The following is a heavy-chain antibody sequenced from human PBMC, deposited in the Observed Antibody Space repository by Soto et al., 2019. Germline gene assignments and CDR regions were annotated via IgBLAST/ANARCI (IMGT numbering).Heavy chain of an antibody. CDR3: AREGSYSAYNFAHGIQLWSFDF. CDR2: IFSSGST. D-gene: IGHD5-12*01. Sequence: LSLTCTVSGGSINTFYWSWVRQPAGKGLEWIGRIFSSGSTSLNPSLESRVAMSVDTSKNHFSLNLSSVTAADMAVYYCAREGSYSAYNFAHGIQLWSFDFWGQGALVTVSS. J-gene: IGHJ4*02. CDR1: GGSINTFY. V-gene: IGHV4-4*07.